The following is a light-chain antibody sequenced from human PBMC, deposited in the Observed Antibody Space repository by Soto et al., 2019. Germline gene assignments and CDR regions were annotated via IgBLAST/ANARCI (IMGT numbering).Light chain of an antibody. V-gene: IGKV3-20*01. Sequence: ESVLTQSPATLSLSPGERAALSCRASQSVNSYLAWFQQKPGQTPKVLIYRASTRATGIPDRFSGSGSGTDFTLTISRLEAEDFAVYYCQQYGSSPRPFGQGTKVDIK. CDR1: QSVNSY. CDR2: RAS. CDR3: QQYGSSPRP. J-gene: IGKJ1*01.